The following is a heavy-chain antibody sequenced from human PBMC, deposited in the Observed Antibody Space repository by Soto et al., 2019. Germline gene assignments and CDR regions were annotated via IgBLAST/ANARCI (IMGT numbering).Heavy chain of an antibody. CDR2: ISGSGGST. V-gene: IGHV3-23*01. Sequence: PGGSLRLSCAASGFTFSSYAMSWVRQAPGKGLEWVSAISGSGGSTYHADSVKGRFTISRDNSKNTLYLQMNSLRAEDTAVYYCAKSGFYYDSSGYYYDWGQGTLVTVSS. CDR1: GFTFSSYA. J-gene: IGHJ4*02. CDR3: AKSGFYYDSSGYYYD. D-gene: IGHD3-22*01.